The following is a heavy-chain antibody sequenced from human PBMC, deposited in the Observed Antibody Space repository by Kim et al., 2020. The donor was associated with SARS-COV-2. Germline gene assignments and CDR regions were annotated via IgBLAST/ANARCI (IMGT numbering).Heavy chain of an antibody. V-gene: IGHV3-11*05. D-gene: IGHD2-15*01. J-gene: IGHJ2*01. Sequence: GGSLRLSCAASGFTFSDYYMSWIRQAPGKGLEWVSYISSSSSYTNYADSVKGRFTISRDNAKNSLYLQMNSLRAEDTAVYYCARDTGYCSGGSCYRWYFDLWGRGTLVTVSS. CDR1: GFTFSDYY. CDR2: ISSSSSYT. CDR3: ARDTGYCSGGSCYRWYFDL.